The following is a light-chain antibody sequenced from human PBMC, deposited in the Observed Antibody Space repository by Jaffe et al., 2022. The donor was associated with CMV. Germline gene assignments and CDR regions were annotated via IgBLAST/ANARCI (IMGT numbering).Light chain of an antibody. J-gene: IGKJ2*01. CDR3: QQSYSSPRT. V-gene: IGKV1-39*01. CDR1: QSISGY. Sequence: DIQMTQSPSSLSASVGDRVTITCRASQSISGYLHWYQQRPGKAPKLLIYGASSLQSGVPSRFSGSGSGTDFTLTITSLQPEDFAIYYCQQSYSSPRTFGQGTKLEIE. CDR2: GAS.